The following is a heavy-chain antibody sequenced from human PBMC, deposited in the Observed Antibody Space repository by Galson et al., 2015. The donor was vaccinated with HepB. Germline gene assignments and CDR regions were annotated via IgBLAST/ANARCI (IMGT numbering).Heavy chain of an antibody. CDR3: ARGRWFGEAHWFDP. V-gene: IGHV1-46*01. Sequence: SVKVSCKASGYTFISYYMYWVRQAPGQGLEWMGVINPNGATTTYAQKFEGRVTMTRDTSTTTFYMELSSLRSEDTAVYYCARGRWFGEAHWFDPWGQGTLVTVSS. CDR2: INPNGATT. D-gene: IGHD3-10*01. CDR1: GYTFISYY. J-gene: IGHJ5*02.